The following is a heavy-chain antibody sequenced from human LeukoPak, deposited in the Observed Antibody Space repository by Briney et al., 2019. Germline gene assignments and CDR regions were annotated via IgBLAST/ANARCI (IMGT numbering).Heavy chain of an antibody. V-gene: IGHV4-34*01. Sequence: SETLSLTCAVYGGSFSGYYWSWIRQPPGKGLEWIGEISHSGSTNYNPSLKSRVTISVDTSKIQFSLKLSSVTAADTAVYYCARDYYDSSGRDAFDIWGQGTMVTVSS. CDR3: ARDYYDSSGRDAFDI. J-gene: IGHJ3*02. CDR2: ISHSGST. CDR1: GGSFSGYY. D-gene: IGHD3-22*01.